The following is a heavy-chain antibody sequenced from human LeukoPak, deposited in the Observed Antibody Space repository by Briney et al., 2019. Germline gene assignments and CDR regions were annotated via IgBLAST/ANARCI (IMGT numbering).Heavy chain of an antibody. CDR2: IYSGGST. D-gene: IGHD3-10*01. J-gene: IGHJ6*02. V-gene: IGHV3-53*01. CDR3: AREYYYGSGSYSYYYGMDV. Sequence: GGSLRLSCAASGFTVSSNYMGWVRQAPGKGLEWGSVIYSGGSTYYADSVKGRFTISRDNSKNTPYLQMNSLRAEDTAVYYCAREYYYGSGSYSYYYGMDVWGQGTTVTVSS. CDR1: GFTVSSNY.